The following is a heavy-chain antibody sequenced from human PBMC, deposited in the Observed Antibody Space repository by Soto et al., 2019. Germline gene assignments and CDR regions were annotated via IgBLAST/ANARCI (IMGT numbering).Heavy chain of an antibody. CDR3: ARVSGSGNTFNWLDT. CDR1: LCTFIIYS. Sequence: KXSFNASLCTFIIYSIILGRHAPGQGLEWMGGIIPIFGTANYAQKFQGRVKITADKSTRTAYMEMSRLRSQDTAVYYCARVSGSGNTFNWLDTWGQGTLVTVSS. J-gene: IGHJ5*02. V-gene: IGHV1-69*06. CDR2: IIPIFGTA. D-gene: IGHD1-26*01.